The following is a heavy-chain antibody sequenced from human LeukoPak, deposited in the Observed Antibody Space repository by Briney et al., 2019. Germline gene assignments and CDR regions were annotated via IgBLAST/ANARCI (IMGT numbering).Heavy chain of an antibody. Sequence: PSETLSLTCTVSGGSISSGGYYWSWIRQHPGKGLEWVGNIYYSGSTYYNPSLKSRVIISVDTSKNQFSLKVSSVTAADTAVYYCARDTTLDYWGQGTLVTVSS. V-gene: IGHV4-31*03. CDR3: ARDTTLDY. CDR1: GGSISSGGYY. D-gene: IGHD1-1*01. J-gene: IGHJ4*02. CDR2: IYYSGST.